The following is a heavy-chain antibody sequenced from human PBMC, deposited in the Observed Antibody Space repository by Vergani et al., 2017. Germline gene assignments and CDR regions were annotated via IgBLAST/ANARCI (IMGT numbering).Heavy chain of an antibody. V-gene: IGHV3-66*01. CDR3: ARSIVVVTEDAFDI. CDR2: IYSGGST. CDR1: GFTVSRNY. D-gene: IGHD2-21*02. J-gene: IGHJ3*02. Sequence: EVQLVESGGGLVQPGGSLRLSCAASGFTVSRNYMSWVRQAPGKGMEWVSVIYSGGSTYYADSVKGRFTISRDNSKNTLYLQMNSLRAEDTAVYYCARSIVVVTEDAFDIWGQGTMVTVSS.